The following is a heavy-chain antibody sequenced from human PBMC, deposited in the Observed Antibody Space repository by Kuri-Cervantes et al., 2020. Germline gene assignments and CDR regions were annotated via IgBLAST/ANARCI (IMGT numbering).Heavy chain of an antibody. CDR2: ISSSGSTI. CDR3: AKDQASWPNDAFDI. CDR1: GFTFSSYE. Sequence: GGSLRLSCAASGFTFSSYEMNWVRQAPGKGLEWVSYISSSGSTIYYADSVKGRFTISRDNAKNSLYLQMNSLRAEDTAVYYCAKDQASWPNDAFDIWGQGTMVTVSS. D-gene: IGHD2-2*01. V-gene: IGHV3-48*03. J-gene: IGHJ3*02.